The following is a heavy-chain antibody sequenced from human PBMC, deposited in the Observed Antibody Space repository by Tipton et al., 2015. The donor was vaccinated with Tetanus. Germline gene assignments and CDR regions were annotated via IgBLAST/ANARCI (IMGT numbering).Heavy chain of an antibody. Sequence: SLRLSCAASGFTFSNSGMHWVRQAPGKGLEWVAIISYDGNYQSYAESVKGRFTISRDNSKSSLFLQMNGLRAEDTAVYXCIYTISWSAFDYWGQGSLVTVSS. CDR2: ISYDGNYQ. J-gene: IGHJ4*02. CDR3: IYTISWSAFDY. CDR1: GFTFSNSG. D-gene: IGHD6-13*01. V-gene: IGHV3-30*13.